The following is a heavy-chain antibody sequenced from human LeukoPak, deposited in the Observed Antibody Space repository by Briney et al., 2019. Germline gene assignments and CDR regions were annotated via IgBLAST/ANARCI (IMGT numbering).Heavy chain of an antibody. CDR2: INPHGGGT. CDR1: GYTFTDYY. V-gene: IGHV1-2*02. Sequence: ASVKVSCKASGYTFTDYYMHWVREAPGQGLEWMGWINPHGGGTNYAQKFQGRVTMTRDTSISTAYMELNRLRSDDTAVYYCARDLTYYDSSGYSTDFWGQGTLVTVSS. CDR3: ARDLTYYDSSGYSTDF. D-gene: IGHD3-22*01. J-gene: IGHJ4*02.